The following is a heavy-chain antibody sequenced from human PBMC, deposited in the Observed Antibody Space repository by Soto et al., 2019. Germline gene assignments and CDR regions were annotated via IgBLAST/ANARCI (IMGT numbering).Heavy chain of an antibody. D-gene: IGHD2-15*01. CDR2: IYYSGST. CDR3: ARQTPASSISDH. Sequence: QLQLQESGPGLVKPSETLSLTCTVSGGSISSSSYYWGWIRQPPGKGLEWIGGIYYSGSTYYNPSLKRRVTISVDTSKNEVSLKLSSVTGADPAAYYCARQTPASSISDHWGQGTLVTVSS. V-gene: IGHV4-39*01. CDR1: GGSISSSSYY. J-gene: IGHJ4*02.